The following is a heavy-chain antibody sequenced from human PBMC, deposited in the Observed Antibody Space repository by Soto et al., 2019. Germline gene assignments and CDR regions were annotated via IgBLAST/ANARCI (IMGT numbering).Heavy chain of an antibody. CDR1: GGTFSSYA. CDR3: ARDVIAAAGTAG. Sequence: GASVKVSCKASGGTFSSYAISWVRQAPGKGLEWMGGFDPEDGETIYAQKFQGRVTITADESTSTAYMELSSLRSEDTAVYYCARDVIAAAGTAGWGQGTLVTVSS. V-gene: IGHV1-69*13. CDR2: FDPEDGET. J-gene: IGHJ4*02. D-gene: IGHD6-13*01.